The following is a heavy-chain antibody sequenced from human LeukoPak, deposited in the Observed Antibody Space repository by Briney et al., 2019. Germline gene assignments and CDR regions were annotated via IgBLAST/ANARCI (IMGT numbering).Heavy chain of an antibody. J-gene: IGHJ4*02. CDR2: INHSGST. D-gene: IGHD3-16*02. V-gene: IGHV4-34*01. Sequence: PSETLSLTCAVYGGSFSGYYWSWIRQPPGKGLEWIGEINHSGSTNYNPSLKSRVTISVDTSKNQFSLKLSSVTAADTAVYYCARGGPHDYVWGSYRSLDYWGPGTLVTVSS. CDR3: ARGGPHDYVWGSYRSLDY. CDR1: GGSFSGYY.